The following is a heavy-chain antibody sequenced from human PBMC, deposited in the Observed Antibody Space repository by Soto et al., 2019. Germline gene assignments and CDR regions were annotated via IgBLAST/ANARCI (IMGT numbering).Heavy chain of an antibody. CDR1: GGSISSSSYY. CDR2: IYYSGST. CDR3: ARQYADYYDSSGFDY. Sequence: SETLSLTCTVSGGSISSSSYYWGWIRQPPGKGLEWIGSIYYSGSTYYNPSLKSRVTISVDTSKNQFSLKLSSVTAADTAVYYCARQYADYYDSSGFDYWGQGTLVTVSS. D-gene: IGHD3-22*01. J-gene: IGHJ4*02. V-gene: IGHV4-39*01.